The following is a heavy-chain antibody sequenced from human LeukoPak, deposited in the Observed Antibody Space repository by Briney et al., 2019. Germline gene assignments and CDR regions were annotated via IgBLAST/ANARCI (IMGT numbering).Heavy chain of an antibody. Sequence: GGSLRLSCAASGFSFSSYWMTWVRQAPGKGLEWVANIKEDGSDKYYVDSVKGRFTIPRDNAKNSLYLQMNSLRAEDTAVYYCTKYGDDDTPGLNWGQGTLVTVSS. J-gene: IGHJ4*02. CDR1: GFSFSSYW. D-gene: IGHD4-17*01. CDR3: TKYGDDDTPGLN. V-gene: IGHV3-7*02. CDR2: IKEDGSDK.